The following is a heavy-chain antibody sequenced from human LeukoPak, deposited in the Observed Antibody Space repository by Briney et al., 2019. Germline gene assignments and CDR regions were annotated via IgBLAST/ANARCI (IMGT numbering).Heavy chain of an antibody. V-gene: IGHV4-38-2*01. D-gene: IGHD2-2*02. Sequence: PSETLSLTCAVSGYSISSGYYWGWIRQPPGKGLEWIGSIYHSGSTYYNPSLKRRLTISVDTSKNQFSLKINSVTAADTAVYYCARSDCSSTSCYTRERDWFDAWGQGILVTVSS. CDR1: GYSISSGYY. CDR2: IYHSGST. CDR3: ARSDCSSTSCYTRERDWFDA. J-gene: IGHJ5*02.